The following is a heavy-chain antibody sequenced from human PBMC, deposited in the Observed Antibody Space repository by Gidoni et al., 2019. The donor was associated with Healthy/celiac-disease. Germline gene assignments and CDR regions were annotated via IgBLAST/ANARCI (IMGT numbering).Heavy chain of an antibody. D-gene: IGHD3-22*01. J-gene: IGHJ3*02. CDR3: ARGHLDYYDSSGYYGAFDI. V-gene: IGHV3-33*01. CDR2: IWYDGSNK. CDR1: GFTFSSYG. Sequence: QVQLVESGGGVVQPGRSLRLSCAASGFTFSSYGMHWVRQAPGKGLEWVAVIWYDGSNKYYADSVKGRFTISRDNSKNTLYLQMNSLRAEDTAVYYCARGHLDYYDSSGYYGAFDIWGQGTMVTVSS.